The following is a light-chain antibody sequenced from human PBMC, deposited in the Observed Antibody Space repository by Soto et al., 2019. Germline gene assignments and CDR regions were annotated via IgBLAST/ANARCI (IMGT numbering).Light chain of an antibody. CDR3: QQRHRWPIT. CDR2: DAY. Sequence: EVVLTQSPVTLSLSPGERATLSCRASQSFRGLLAWYQQKPGQAPRLLIYDAYNRAPGIPPRFSGSGSGTDFTLTISSLEPEDSAVYYCQQRHRWPITFGQGTRLEIK. J-gene: IGKJ5*01. CDR1: QSFRGL. V-gene: IGKV3-11*01.